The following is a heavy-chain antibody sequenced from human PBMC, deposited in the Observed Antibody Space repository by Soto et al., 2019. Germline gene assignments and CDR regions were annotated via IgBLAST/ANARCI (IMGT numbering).Heavy chain of an antibody. V-gene: IGHV1-8*01. J-gene: IGHJ4*02. CDR2: MNTNSGRT. CDR1: GYTFTNYD. Sequence: QVQLVQSGAEVKKPGASVKVSCKASGYTFTNYDICWVRQATGQGLEWMGWMNTNSGRTGYAQKFQGRVTMTRDTSKSTAYVELSSLRSEDTAVYYCARGTYCSGGSCSWRENDYWGQGTLVTVSS. CDR3: ARGTYCSGGSCSWRENDY. D-gene: IGHD2-15*01.